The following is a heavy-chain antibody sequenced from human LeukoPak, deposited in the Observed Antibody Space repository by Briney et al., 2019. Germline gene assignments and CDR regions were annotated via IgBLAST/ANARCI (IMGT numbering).Heavy chain of an antibody. V-gene: IGHV4-59*08. D-gene: IGHD4-11*01. CDR3: ARHQVTTVNAFDI. Sequence: SETLSLTCTVAGGSISSYYWSWIRQPPGKGLEWIGYIYYSGSTNYNPSLTSRVTISVDTSKNEFSLKLSSVTAADTAVYYCARHQVTTVNAFDIWGQGTMVTVSS. CDR1: GGSISSYY. J-gene: IGHJ3*02. CDR2: IYYSGST.